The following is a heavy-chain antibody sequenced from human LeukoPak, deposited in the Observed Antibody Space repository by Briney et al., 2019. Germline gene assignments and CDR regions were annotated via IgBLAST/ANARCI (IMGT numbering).Heavy chain of an antibody. V-gene: IGHV4-28*01. CDR3: ARNPSGGIGWFDP. CDR1: GGSISTSNW. J-gene: IGHJ5*02. Sequence: SETLSLTCTVSGGSISTSNWWGWIRQPPGKGLEWIGYIYYSGSTFYNPSLKSRVTMSVDTSKNQFSLRLSSVTAVDTAVYYCARNPSGGIGWFDPWGLGTLVAVSS. D-gene: IGHD6-13*01. CDR2: IYYSGST.